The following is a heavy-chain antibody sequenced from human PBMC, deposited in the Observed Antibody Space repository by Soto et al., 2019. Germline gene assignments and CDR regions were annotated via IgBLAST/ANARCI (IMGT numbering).Heavy chain of an antibody. V-gene: IGHV1-3*01. CDR1: GYTFASYA. CDR2: INADNGNT. J-gene: IGHJ6*03. Sequence: GASVKVSCKASGYTFASYAMHWVRQAPGQRLEWMGWINADNGNTKYSQKFQGRVTITRDTSASTAYMELSSLRSEDTAVYYCARDFNPVRGYCYFYYKEAWGKGTPVTVSS. D-gene: IGHD3-16*02. CDR3: ARDFNPVRGYCYFYYKEA.